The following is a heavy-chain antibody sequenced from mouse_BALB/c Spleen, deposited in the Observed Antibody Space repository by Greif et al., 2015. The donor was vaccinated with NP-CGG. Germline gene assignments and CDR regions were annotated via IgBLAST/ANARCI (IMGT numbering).Heavy chain of an antibody. V-gene: IGHV1-7*01. D-gene: IGHD1-2*01. CDR2: INPSTGYT. CDR3: ARRHSATYFDY. CDR1: GYTFTSYW. Sequence: QVQLQQSGAELAKPGASVKMSCKASGYTFTSYWMHWVKQRPGQGLEWIGYINPSTGYTEYNQKFKDKATLTADKSSSTAYMQLRRLPSADSAVYYCARRHSATYFDYWGQGTTLTFSP. J-gene: IGHJ2*01.